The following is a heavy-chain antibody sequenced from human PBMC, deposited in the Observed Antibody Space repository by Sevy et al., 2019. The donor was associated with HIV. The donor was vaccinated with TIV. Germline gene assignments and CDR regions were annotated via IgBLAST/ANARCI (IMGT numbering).Heavy chain of an antibody. D-gene: IGHD1-26*01. V-gene: IGHV3-21*01. Sequence: GGSLRLSCAASGFTFSSYSMNWVRQAPGKGLEWVSSISSSSSYIYYADSVKGRFTISRDNAKNSLYLQMNSLGAEDTAVYYCARDGRKGATNPYYYGMDVWGQGTTVTVSS. CDR2: ISSSSSYI. CDR1: GFTFSSYS. CDR3: ARDGRKGATNPYYYGMDV. J-gene: IGHJ6*02.